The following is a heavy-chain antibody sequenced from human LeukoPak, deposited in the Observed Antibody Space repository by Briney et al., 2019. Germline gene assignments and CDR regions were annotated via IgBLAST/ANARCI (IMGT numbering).Heavy chain of an antibody. Sequence: GGPLRLSCAASGFTFSGSAMHWVRQASGKGLEWVGRIRSRTNTYATAYAASVKGRFTISRDDSKNMAYLHMKSLKTDDTAVYYCTRGSQSDYYYGMDVWGQGTTVTVSS. CDR2: IRSRTNTYAT. CDR1: GFTFSGSA. CDR3: TRGSQSDYYYGMDV. V-gene: IGHV3-73*01. J-gene: IGHJ6*02.